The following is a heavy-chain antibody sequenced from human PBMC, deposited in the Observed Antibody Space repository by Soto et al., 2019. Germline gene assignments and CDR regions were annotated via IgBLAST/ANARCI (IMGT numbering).Heavy chain of an antibody. CDR1: GFTFSNYG. D-gene: IGHD5-18*01. CDR3: ARDSSKYTYGSFYFDY. CDR2: ISYSSATI. J-gene: IGHJ4*02. Sequence: GGSLRLSCAASGFTFSNYGINWVRQAPGRGLEWISFISYSSATIHYADSVRGRFTISRDNANNSLYLEMSSLRDEDTAVYFCARDSSKYTYGSFYFDYWGQGTLVTVSS. V-gene: IGHV3-48*02.